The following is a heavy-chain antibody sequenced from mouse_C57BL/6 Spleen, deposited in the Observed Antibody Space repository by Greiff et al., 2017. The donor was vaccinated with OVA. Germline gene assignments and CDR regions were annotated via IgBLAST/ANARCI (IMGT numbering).Heavy chain of an antibody. CDR2: IWGDGST. J-gene: IGHJ1*03. Sequence: VQLQQSGPGLVAPSQSLSITCTVPGFSLTSYGVSWVRQPPGKGLEWLGVIWGDGSTNYHSALISRLSISKDNSKSQVFLKLNSLQTDDTATYYCAKGGITTVVENWYFDGWGTGTTVTVSS. V-gene: IGHV2-3*01. CDR1: GFSLTSYG. D-gene: IGHD1-1*01. CDR3: AKGGITTVVENWYFDG.